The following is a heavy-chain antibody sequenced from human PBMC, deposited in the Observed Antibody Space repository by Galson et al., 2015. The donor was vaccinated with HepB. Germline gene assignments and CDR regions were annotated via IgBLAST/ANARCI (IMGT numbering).Heavy chain of an antibody. D-gene: IGHD6-13*01. J-gene: IGHJ4*02. V-gene: IGHV5-51*01. Sequence: QSGAEVKKPGESLKISCKGSGYSFTSYWIGWVRQMPGKGLEWMGIIYPGDSDTRYSPSFQGQVTISADKSISTAYLQWSSQKASDTAMYYCAVPNSGQQLTDYYFDYWGQGTLVTVSS. CDR1: GYSFTSYW. CDR2: IYPGDSDT. CDR3: AVPNSGQQLTDYYFDY.